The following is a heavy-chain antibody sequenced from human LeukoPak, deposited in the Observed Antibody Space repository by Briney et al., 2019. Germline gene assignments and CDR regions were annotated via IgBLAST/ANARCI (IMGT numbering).Heavy chain of an antibody. CDR2: NDGTAT. CDR1: GFTFNYFW. V-gene: IGHV3-74*01. J-gene: IGHJ4*02. Sequence: GGSLRLSCAASGFTFNYFWMHWVRQVPGKGLVWVSGNDGTATYYADPVKGRFTISRDNAKNTVYLQMNGLRAEDTTVYYCATVSEYWGQGTLVTVSS. CDR3: ATVSEY.